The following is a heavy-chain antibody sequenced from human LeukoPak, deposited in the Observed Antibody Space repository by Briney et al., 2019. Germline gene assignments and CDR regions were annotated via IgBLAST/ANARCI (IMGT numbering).Heavy chain of an antibody. D-gene: IGHD1-7*01. V-gene: IGHV3-7*04. J-gene: IGHJ4*02. CDR1: GFTSRHYW. Sequence: GGSLRLSCAVSGFTSRHYWMNWVRQASGKVLEWVANIKPDGSEKRYADSVKGRFTISRDNAENSLYLQMNSLRAEDTAVYYCARVVGTDEGADYWGQGTLVTVSS. CDR2: IKPDGSEK. CDR3: ARVVGTDEGADY.